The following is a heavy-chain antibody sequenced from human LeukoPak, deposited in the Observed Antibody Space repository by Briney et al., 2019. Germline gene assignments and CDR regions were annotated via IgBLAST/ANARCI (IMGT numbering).Heavy chain of an antibody. Sequence: GTANYAQKFQGRVTITADKSTSTAYMELSSLRSEDTAVYYYARDAPYSSGWYGRAGYYFDYWGQGTLVTVSS. D-gene: IGHD6-19*01. J-gene: IGHJ4*02. CDR3: ARDAPYSSGWYGRAGYYFDY. CDR2: GTA. V-gene: IGHV1-69*06.